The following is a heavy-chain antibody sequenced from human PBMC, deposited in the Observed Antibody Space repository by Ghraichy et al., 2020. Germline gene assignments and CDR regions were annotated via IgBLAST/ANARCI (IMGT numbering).Heavy chain of an antibody. J-gene: IGHJ6*02. CDR3: ARAGEGVFAYGMDV. V-gene: IGHV3-74*01. Sequence: AGSLRLSCAAAGFTFSSSWMHWVRQAPGKGLVWVSRINSDGSSKGYADSVKGRFTISRDNAKNTLYLQMNSLRAEDTAVYYCARAGEGVFAYGMDVWGQGTTVTVSS. CDR2: INSDGSSK. D-gene: IGHD1-26*01. CDR1: GFTFSSSW.